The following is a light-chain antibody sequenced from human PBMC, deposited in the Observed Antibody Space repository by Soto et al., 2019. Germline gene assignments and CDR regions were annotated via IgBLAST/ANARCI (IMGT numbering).Light chain of an antibody. Sequence: EIVLTQSPVTLSLSPGERATLSCRASQSVSSYLAWYQQKPGQPPRLLIYDASNRATGIPARFSASGSGTDSTLTISSLEPEDFAVYYCQQRSNWPTTFGQGTRLEIK. CDR3: QQRSNWPTT. V-gene: IGKV3-11*01. J-gene: IGKJ5*01. CDR1: QSVSSY. CDR2: DAS.